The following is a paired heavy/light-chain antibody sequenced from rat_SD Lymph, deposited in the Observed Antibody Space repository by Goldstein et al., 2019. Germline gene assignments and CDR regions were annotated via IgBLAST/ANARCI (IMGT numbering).Light chain of an antibody. V-gene: IGKV5S12*01. CDR2: YAS. J-gene: IGKJ4*01. CDR3: QQGNSLPFT. CDR1: ESVDTY. Sequence: DVVLTQSPATLSVTPGERISLSCRASESVDTYLHWYQQKPNESPRLLIKYASQSISGIPSRFSGSGSGTDFTLSINGVELEDLSIYYCQQGNSLPFTFGSGTKLEIK.
Heavy chain of an antibody. CDR1: GFTFSNYG. CDR2: ISSSSSYI. CDR3: ARRQYYGYNSDWYFDF. D-gene: IGHD1-9*01. J-gene: IGHJ1*01. V-gene: IGHV5-34*01. Sequence: EVQLVESGGGLVQPGRSLKLSCLASGFTFSNYGMNWIRQAPGKGLEWVASISSSSSYIYYADTVKGRFTISRDNAKNTLYLQMTSLRSEDTALYYCARRQYYGYNSDWYFDFWGPGTMVTVSS.